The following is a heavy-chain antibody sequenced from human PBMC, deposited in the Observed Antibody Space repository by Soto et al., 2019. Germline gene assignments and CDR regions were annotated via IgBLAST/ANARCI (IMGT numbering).Heavy chain of an antibody. CDR2: IIPIFGTA. D-gene: IGHD6-19*01. CDR1: GGTFSSYA. Sequence: SVKVSCKASGGTFSSYAISWVRQAPGQGLEWMGGIIPIFGTANYAQKFQGRVTITADESTSTAYMELSSLRSEDTAVYYCARDGVSPPPAGYYYYGMDVWGQGTTVTVSS. CDR3: ARDGVSPPPAGYYYYGMDV. J-gene: IGHJ6*02. V-gene: IGHV1-69*13.